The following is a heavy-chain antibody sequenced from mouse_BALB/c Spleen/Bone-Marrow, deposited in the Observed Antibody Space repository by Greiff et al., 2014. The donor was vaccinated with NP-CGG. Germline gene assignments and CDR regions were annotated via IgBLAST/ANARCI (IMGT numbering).Heavy chain of an antibody. J-gene: IGHJ2*01. Sequence: EVQLVESGGGLVKPGGSLKLSCAASGFTFSSYSMSWVRQTPEKSLEWVATISSGGHYTYYPDSVKGRFTISRDNAKNTLYLQMNSLKSEDTAMYYCSKDGGYDYSYYFDYWGQGTTLTVSS. CDR3: SKDGGYDYSYYFDY. D-gene: IGHD2-4*01. V-gene: IGHV5-6-4*01. CDR1: GFTFSSYS. CDR2: ISSGGHYT.